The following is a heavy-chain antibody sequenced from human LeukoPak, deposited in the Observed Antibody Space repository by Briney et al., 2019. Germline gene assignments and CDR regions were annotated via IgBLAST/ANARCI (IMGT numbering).Heavy chain of an antibody. D-gene: IGHD6-19*01. J-gene: IGHJ4*02. Sequence: GGSLRLSCAASGFTFSSFALSWVRHAPGKGLEWVSAISGSGAGTYCADSVKGRFTISRDNSKNTLYLQINSLRVEDTAIYYCAKGDSSGWYGVSYFDYWGQGTLVTVSS. CDR2: ISGSGAGT. CDR3: AKGDSSGWYGVSYFDY. CDR1: GFTFSSFA. V-gene: IGHV3-23*01.